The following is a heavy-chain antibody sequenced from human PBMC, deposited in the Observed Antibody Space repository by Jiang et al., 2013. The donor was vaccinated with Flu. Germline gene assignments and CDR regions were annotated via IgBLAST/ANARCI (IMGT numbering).Heavy chain of an antibody. J-gene: IGHJ4*02. CDR1: GFSLSTSGVS. CDR2: IDWASDT. CDR3: ARTGSGSYYPAVYDY. D-gene: IGHD3-10*01. V-gene: IGHV2-70*20. Sequence: PTQTLTLTCTFSGFSLSTSGVSVSWVRQSPGKALEWLALIDWASDTFYSTSPPLKSRLTITKDTSKNQVVLTMTNMDPVDTATYYCARTGSGSYYPAVYDYWGQGTLVTVSS.